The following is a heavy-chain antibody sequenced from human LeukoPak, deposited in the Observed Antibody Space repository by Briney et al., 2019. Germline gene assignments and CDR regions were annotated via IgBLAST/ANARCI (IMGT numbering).Heavy chain of an antibody. D-gene: IGHD3-16*01. J-gene: IGHJ4*02. CDR2: INSDGSST. CDR3: TGDTPFGGY. CDR1: EFTFSSYW. Sequence: GGSLRLSCAASEFTFSSYWMHWVRQLPGKGLVWVSRINSDGSSTTYADSVKGRFTISRDNAKNTLYLQMNSLRAEDTAVYYCTGDTPFGGYWGQGTLVTVSS. V-gene: IGHV3-74*03.